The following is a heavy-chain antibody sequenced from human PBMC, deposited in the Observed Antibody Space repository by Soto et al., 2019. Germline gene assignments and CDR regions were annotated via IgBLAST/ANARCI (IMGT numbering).Heavy chain of an antibody. J-gene: IGHJ5*02. D-gene: IGHD6-6*01. CDR2: MNPNSGNT. Sequence: QAQLVQSGAEVKKPGASVKVSCKGSGYTFTSYHINWVRQATGQGLEWMGWMNPNSGNTGYAQTLQGRVTMTWDTSISTAYMELSSLRFEDMAMYYCARGHISSTKNWLDPWGQGTLVTVSS. CDR1: GYTFTSYH. CDR3: ARGHISSTKNWLDP. V-gene: IGHV1-8*01.